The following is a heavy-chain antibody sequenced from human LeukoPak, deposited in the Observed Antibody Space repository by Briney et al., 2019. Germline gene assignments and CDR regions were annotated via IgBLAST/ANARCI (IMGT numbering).Heavy chain of an antibody. CDR3: ARRHHNWDY. CDR2: IYYSGIT. Sequence: SETLSLTCAVYGGSFSGYYWSWIRQPPGKGLEWIGYIYYSGITNYTPSLKSRVTISLDTSKNQFSLKLNSVTAADTAVYYCARRHHNWDYWGQGTLVTVSS. V-gene: IGHV4-59*08. J-gene: IGHJ4*02. D-gene: IGHD5-24*01. CDR1: GGSFSGYY.